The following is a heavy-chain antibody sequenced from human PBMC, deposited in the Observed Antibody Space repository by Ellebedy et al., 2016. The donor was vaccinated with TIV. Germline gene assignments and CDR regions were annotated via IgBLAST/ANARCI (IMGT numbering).Heavy chain of an antibody. CDR3: ARWTSAADT. CDR2: ISGSGGST. CDR1: GFTFSSYS. V-gene: IGHV3-23*01. Sequence: GGSLRLXCAASGFTFSSYSMNWVRQAPGKGLEWVSAISGSGGSTYYADSVKGRFTISRDNSKNTLYLQMNSLRAEDTAVYYCARWTSAADTWGQGTLVTVSS. D-gene: IGHD6-13*01. J-gene: IGHJ5*02.